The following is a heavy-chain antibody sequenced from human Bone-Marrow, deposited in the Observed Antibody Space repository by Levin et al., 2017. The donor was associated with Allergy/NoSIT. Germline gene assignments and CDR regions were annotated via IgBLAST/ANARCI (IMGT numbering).Heavy chain of an antibody. Sequence: SGPTLVKPTQTLTLTCTFSGFSLSTTGVGVGWIRQPPGKALEWLALIYWDDDKRYSPSLKSRLTITKDTSKNQVVLTMTNMDPVDTATYYCAHFDYYDGSGYHRHFDYWGQGTLVTVSS. V-gene: IGHV2-5*02. J-gene: IGHJ4*02. CDR3: AHFDYYDGSGYHRHFDY. CDR1: GFSLSTTGVG. D-gene: IGHD3-22*01. CDR2: IYWDDDK.